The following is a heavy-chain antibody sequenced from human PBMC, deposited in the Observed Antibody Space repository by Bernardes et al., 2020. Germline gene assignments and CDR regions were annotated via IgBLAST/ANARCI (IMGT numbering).Heavy chain of an antibody. Sequence: GESLKISCMGSGYTFPTYWIAWVRQLPGKGLEWMGSIYPSDAKIRYNPAFQGQVTISADKSKNAAYLQLGSLKASDTAMYFCARSPAVVGATMVFDYAYMDVWSGGTTISVSS. J-gene: IGHJ6*03. CDR2: IYPSDAKI. V-gene: IGHV5-51*01. D-gene: IGHD1-26*01. CDR3: ARSPAVVGATMVFDYAYMDV. CDR1: GYTFPTYW.